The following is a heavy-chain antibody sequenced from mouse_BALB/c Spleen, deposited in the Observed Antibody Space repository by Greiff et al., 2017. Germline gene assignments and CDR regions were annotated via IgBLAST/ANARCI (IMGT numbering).Heavy chain of an antibody. J-gene: IGHJ4*01. CDR1: GYAFSSYW. CDR3: ARTYYGNYLYAMDY. Sequence: VQLVESGAELVRPGSSVKISCKASGYAFSSYWMNWVKQRPGQGLEWIGQIYPGDGDTNYNGKFKGKATLTADKSSSTAYMQLSSLTSEDSEVYFCARTYYGNYLYAMDYWGQGTSVTVSS. D-gene: IGHD2-10*01. V-gene: IGHV1-80*01. CDR2: IYPGDGDT.